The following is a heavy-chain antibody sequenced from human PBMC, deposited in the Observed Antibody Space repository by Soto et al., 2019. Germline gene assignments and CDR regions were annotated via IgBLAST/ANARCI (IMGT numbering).Heavy chain of an antibody. Sequence: QVQLQESGPGLVKPSQTLSLTCTVSGGSISSGDYYWSWIRQPPGKGLGWIGYIYYSGSANSNPSLESRSTMSVDTSKTHFSPKLSSVTATDTAVYYCAPERYGGNSGWFDPWGQGTLLTVSS. CDR1: GGSISSGDYY. CDR2: IYYSGSA. CDR3: APERYGGNSGWFDP. V-gene: IGHV4-30-4*01. J-gene: IGHJ5*02. D-gene: IGHD2-21*02.